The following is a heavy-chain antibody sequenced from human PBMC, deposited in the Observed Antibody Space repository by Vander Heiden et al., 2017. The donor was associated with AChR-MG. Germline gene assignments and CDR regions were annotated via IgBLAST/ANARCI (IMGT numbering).Heavy chain of an antibody. CDR1: GFTVRSNY. CDR2: IYSGGST. Sequence: EVQLVESGGGLIQPGGSLRLSCAAPGFTVRSNYRSWVRQAPGKGLEWVSVIYSGGSTYYADSVKGRFTISRDNSKNTLYLQMNSLRAEDTAVYYCARIRDAYDAFDIWGQGTMVTVSS. J-gene: IGHJ3*02. D-gene: IGHD3-10*01. CDR3: ARIRDAYDAFDI. V-gene: IGHV3-53*01.